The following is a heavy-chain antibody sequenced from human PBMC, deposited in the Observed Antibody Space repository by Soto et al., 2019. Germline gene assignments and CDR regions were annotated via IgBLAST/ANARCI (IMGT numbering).Heavy chain of an antibody. J-gene: IGHJ4*02. CDR3: AREGIPETANEYYFDP. CDR1: GFTFSHYT. D-gene: IGHD2-2*01. V-gene: IGHV3-30-3*01. Sequence: QVQLVESGGGVVQHGRSLRLSCTASGFTFSHYTMHWVRQAPGTGLEWVALISYDGSNKYYANSVKGRFTISRDDSKNTLYIQMNSLRPEDTSVYYCAREGIPETANEYYFDPWGQGTLVTVSS. CDR2: ISYDGSNK.